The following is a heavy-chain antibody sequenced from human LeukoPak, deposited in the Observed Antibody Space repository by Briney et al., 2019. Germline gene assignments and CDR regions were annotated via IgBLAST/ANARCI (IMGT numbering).Heavy chain of an antibody. D-gene: IGHD6-19*01. CDR3: ARKGYSSGRTHFDY. Sequence: GGSLRLSCAASGFTFSSYWMHWVRQAPGKGLVWVSRINSDGSSTSYADSVKGRFTISRDNSKNTLYLQMNSLRAEDTAVYYCARKGYSSGRTHFDYWGQGTLVTVSS. V-gene: IGHV3-74*01. J-gene: IGHJ4*02. CDR1: GFTFSSYW. CDR2: INSDGSST.